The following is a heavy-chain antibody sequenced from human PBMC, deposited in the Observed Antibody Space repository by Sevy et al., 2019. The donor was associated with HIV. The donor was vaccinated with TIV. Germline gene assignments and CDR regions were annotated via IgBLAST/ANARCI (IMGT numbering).Heavy chain of an antibody. CDR1: GGSISSSHW. V-gene: IGHV4-4*02. Sequence: QSQTLSLTCAVSGGSISSSHWWSWVRQPPGKGLEWIGEIYHSGSTNYNPSLKSRVTISVDKSKNQFSLKVSSVTAADTAVYYCARGEDSSGWHGSGWFDPWGQGTLVTVSS. CDR2: IYHSGST. J-gene: IGHJ5*02. CDR3: ARGEDSSGWHGSGWFDP. D-gene: IGHD6-19*01.